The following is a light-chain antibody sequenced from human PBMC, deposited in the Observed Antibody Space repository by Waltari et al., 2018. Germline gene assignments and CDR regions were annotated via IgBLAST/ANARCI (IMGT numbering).Light chain of an antibody. CDR2: DAS. CDR1: QSVSRA. Sequence: EIVLTQSPGTLSLSPGQRATLSCWASQSVSRALAWYQQKPGQAPRLRIYDASSRATGIPDRFSGSGSGTDFSLTISRLEPEDFAVYYCQHYVRLPATFGQGTKVDIK. CDR3: QHYVRLPAT. V-gene: IGKV3-20*01. J-gene: IGKJ1*01.